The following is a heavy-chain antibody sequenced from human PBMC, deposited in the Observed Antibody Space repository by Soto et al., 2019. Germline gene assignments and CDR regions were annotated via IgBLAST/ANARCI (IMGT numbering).Heavy chain of an antibody. CDR1: GYSISSGYY. CDR3: ARGYYDSSGYHIRLNWFDP. J-gene: IGHJ5*02. D-gene: IGHD3-22*01. V-gene: IGHV4-38-2*01. Sequence: SETLSLTCAVSGYSISSGYYWGWIQQPPGKGLEWIGSIFHSGSTFYNPSLKSRVTVSVDTSKNHFSLILNSVTAADTAVYYCARGYYDSSGYHIRLNWFDPWGQGTLVTVSS. CDR2: IFHSGST.